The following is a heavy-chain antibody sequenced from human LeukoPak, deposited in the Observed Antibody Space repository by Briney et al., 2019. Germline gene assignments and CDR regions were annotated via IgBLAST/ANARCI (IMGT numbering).Heavy chain of an antibody. D-gene: IGHD4-17*01. CDR2: INSDGSST. CDR3: ARDPDYGDYDY. V-gene: IGHV3-74*01. Sequence: PGGSLRLSCAASGFTFSSYWMHWVRQAPGKGLVWVSRINSDGSSTSYADSVKGRLTISRDNAKNTLYLQMNSLRAEDTAVYYCARDPDYGDYDYWSQGTLVTVSS. J-gene: IGHJ4*02. CDR1: GFTFSSYW.